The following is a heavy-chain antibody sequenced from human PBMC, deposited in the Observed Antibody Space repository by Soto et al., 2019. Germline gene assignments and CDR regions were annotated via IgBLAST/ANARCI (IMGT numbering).Heavy chain of an antibody. V-gene: IGHV3-48*01. J-gene: IGHJ4*02. D-gene: IGHD4-4*01. CDR1: GFTFSSYS. CDR2: ISSSSSTI. CDR3: AREDWDYSNNYFDY. Sequence: GGSLRLSCAASGFTFSSYSMNWVRQAPGKGLEWVSYISSSSSTIYYADSVKGRFTISRDNAKNSLYLQMNSLRAEDTAVYYCAREDWDYSNNYFDYWGQGTLVTVSS.